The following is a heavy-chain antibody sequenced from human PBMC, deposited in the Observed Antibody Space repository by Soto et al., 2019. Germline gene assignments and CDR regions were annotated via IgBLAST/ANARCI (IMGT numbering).Heavy chain of an antibody. D-gene: IGHD6-19*01. J-gene: IGHJ5*02. CDR1: GVSISSSAYC. V-gene: IGHV4-39*01. CDR3: GTHIYSSGWPNWFDP. Sequence: QLQLQESGPGLVKPSETLSLMCSVSGVSISSSAYCWGWVRQPPGKGLEWIGSIHYSGSTYHNPSRKSLITISVDTSKHQFPLKLSSVTAADTALYYCGTHIYSSGWPNWFDPWGQGTLVTVSS. CDR2: IHYSGST.